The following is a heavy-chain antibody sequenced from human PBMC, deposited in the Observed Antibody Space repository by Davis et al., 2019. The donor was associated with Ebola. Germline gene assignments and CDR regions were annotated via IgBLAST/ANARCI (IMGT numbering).Heavy chain of an antibody. Sequence: GGSLRLSCAASGFTFSSYDMSWVRQAPGKGLEWVSTIAGTGGTTYYADSVRGRFTIYRDNSKDTVYLQMNSPTADDTAIYYCAKGRWGDSWGQGTLVTVSS. CDR3: AKGRWGDS. J-gene: IGHJ5*01. CDR1: GFTFSSYD. CDR2: IAGTGGTT. V-gene: IGHV3-23*01. D-gene: IGHD7-27*01.